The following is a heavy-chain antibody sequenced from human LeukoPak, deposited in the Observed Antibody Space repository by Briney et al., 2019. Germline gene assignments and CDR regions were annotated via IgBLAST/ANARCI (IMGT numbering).Heavy chain of an antibody. CDR1: GYTFTGYY. Sequence: GASVKVSCKASGYTFTGYYMHWVRHAPGQGLEWMGWINPNSGGTNYAQKFQGRVTMTRDTSISTAYMELSRLRSDDTAVYYCARDLRPYYYGSGYYHYYMDVWGKGTTVTVSS. CDR2: INPNSGGT. J-gene: IGHJ6*03. V-gene: IGHV1-2*02. CDR3: ARDLRPYYYGSGYYHYYMDV. D-gene: IGHD3-10*01.